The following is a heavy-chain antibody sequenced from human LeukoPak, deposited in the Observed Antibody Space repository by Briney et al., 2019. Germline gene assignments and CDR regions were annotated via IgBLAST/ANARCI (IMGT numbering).Heavy chain of an antibody. V-gene: IGHV3-30-3*01. CDR1: GFTLSSYA. CDR3: ARDPSEVYYYDSSGYPDY. CDR2: ISSDRSSD. D-gene: IGHD3-22*01. J-gene: IGHJ4*02. Sequence: GRSLRLSCAASGFTLSSYAMHWVRQVPGKGLEWVAVISSDRSSDYYGDSVKGRFTISRDNSQKTLYLQMNSLRGDDTAVYYCARDPSEVYYYDSSGYPDYWGQGTLVTVSS.